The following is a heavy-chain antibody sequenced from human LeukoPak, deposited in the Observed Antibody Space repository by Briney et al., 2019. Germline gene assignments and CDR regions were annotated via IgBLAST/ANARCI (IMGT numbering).Heavy chain of an antibody. CDR2: IYPGDSDT. CDR1: GYSFTSYW. V-gene: IGHV5-51*01. D-gene: IGHD6-19*01. Sequence: GESLKISCKGFGYSFTSYWIGCVRQMPGKGLEWMGIIYPGDSDTRYSPSFQGQVTISADKSISTAYLQWSSLKASDTAMYYCARESGIAVAGTPLNYWGQGTLVTVSS. J-gene: IGHJ4*02. CDR3: ARESGIAVAGTPLNY.